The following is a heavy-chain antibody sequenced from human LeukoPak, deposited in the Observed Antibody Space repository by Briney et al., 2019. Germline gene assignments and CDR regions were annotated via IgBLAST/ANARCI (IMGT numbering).Heavy chain of an antibody. Sequence: SETLSLTCTVSGGSISSYYWSWIRQPPGKGLEWIGYIYYSGSTNYNPSLKSRVTISVDTSKNQFSLKLSSVTAADTAVYYCARLGRQKAAAFSYYYYYYGMDVWGQGTTVTVSS. V-gene: IGHV4-59*12. D-gene: IGHD6-13*01. CDR1: GGSISSYY. CDR2: IYYSGST. CDR3: ARLGRQKAAAFSYYYYYYGMDV. J-gene: IGHJ6*02.